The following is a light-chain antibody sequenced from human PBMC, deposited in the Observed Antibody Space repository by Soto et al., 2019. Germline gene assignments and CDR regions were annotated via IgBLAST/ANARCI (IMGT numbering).Light chain of an antibody. Sequence: QLVLTQSPSASASLGASVKLTCTLSSGHSSYAIAWHQQQPEKGPRYLMKLNSDGSHSKGDGIPDRFSGSSSGAERYLTISSLQSEDGADYYCPTWGTGVVFGGGTELTVL. CDR1: SGHSSYA. CDR3: PTWGTGVV. J-gene: IGLJ2*01. V-gene: IGLV4-69*01. CDR2: LNSDGSH.